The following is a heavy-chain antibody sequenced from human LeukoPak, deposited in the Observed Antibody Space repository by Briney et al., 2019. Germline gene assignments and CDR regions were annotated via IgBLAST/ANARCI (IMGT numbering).Heavy chain of an antibody. J-gene: IGHJ4*02. Sequence: ASVKVSCKASGYTFTSYGISWVRQAPGQGLEWMGWISAYNDNTNYAQKLQGRVTMTTDTSTSTTYMELRSLRSDDTAVYYCARVHYDILTGYSYFDYWGQGTLVTVSS. V-gene: IGHV1-18*01. CDR3: ARVHYDILTGYSYFDY. CDR2: ISAYNDNT. CDR1: GYTFTSYG. D-gene: IGHD3-9*01.